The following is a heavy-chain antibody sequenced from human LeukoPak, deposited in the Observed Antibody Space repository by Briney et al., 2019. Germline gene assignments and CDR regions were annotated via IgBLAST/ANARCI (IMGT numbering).Heavy chain of an antibody. D-gene: IGHD3-22*01. CDR1: GFTFSSSA. Sequence: GGSLRLSCAASGFTFSSSALSWVRQAPGKGLEWVSLISGTSYGTNYADSVKGRFTISRDNSKNTVYLEMNSLRAEDTAVYYCAKDGGSYYDLRGYDYWGQGTLVTVSS. CDR2: ISGTSYGT. V-gene: IGHV3-23*01. J-gene: IGHJ4*02. CDR3: AKDGGSYYDLRGYDY.